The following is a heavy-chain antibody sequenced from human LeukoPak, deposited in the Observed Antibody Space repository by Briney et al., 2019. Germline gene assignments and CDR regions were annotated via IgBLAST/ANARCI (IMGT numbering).Heavy chain of an antibody. J-gene: IGHJ6*03. CDR1: GGTFSSYA. CDR3: AKGGGFDWLNYYYMDV. D-gene: IGHD3-9*01. CDR2: IIPIFGTA. V-gene: IGHV1-69*06. Sequence: GASVKVSCKASGGTFSSYAISWVRQAPGQGLEWMGGIIPIFGTANYAQKFQGRVTITADKSTSTAYMELSSLRAEDTAVYYCAKGGGFDWLNYYYMDVWGKGTTVIISS.